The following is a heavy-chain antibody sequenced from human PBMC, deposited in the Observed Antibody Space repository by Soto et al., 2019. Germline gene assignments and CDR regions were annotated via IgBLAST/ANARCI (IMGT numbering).Heavy chain of an antibody. CDR2: IYYSGST. V-gene: IGHV4-30-2*03. CDR3: ARQRTSVVTQAYFDV. J-gene: IGHJ4*02. CDR1: RGSISSDGYS. D-gene: IGHD2-21*02. Sequence: SETLSLTCTVSRGSISSDGYSWSWIRQPPGKGLEWIGSIYYSGSTYNNPSLRSRVSMSIDTSKDQFSLKLKSVTAADTALYFCARQRTSVVTQAYFDVWGPGSLVTVSS.